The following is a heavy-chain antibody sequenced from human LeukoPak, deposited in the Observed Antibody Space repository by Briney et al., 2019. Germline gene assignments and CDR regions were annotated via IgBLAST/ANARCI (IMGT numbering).Heavy chain of an antibody. CDR3: GRGVSIAALNPFDY. CDR2: INHSGST. J-gene: IGHJ4*02. V-gene: IGHV4-34*01. CDR1: GGSFSGYY. Sequence: SETLSLTCAVYGGSFSGYYWSWIRQPPGKGLEWIGEINHSGSTNYNPSLKSRVTISVDTSKNQFSLKLSSVTAADTAVYYCGRGVSIAALNPFDYWGQGTLVTVSS. D-gene: IGHD6-6*01.